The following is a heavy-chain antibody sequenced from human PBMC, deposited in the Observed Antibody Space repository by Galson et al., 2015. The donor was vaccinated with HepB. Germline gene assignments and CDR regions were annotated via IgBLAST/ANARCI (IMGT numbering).Heavy chain of an antibody. J-gene: IGHJ4*02. V-gene: IGHV4-39*01. Sequence: LSLTCNVSGGPISSSDSYWGWIRQPPGKGLEWIGSLYFRGSPYYNPSLESRVTISVDTSKNHFSLNLGSVTAADTAVYYCARHRAGAGSFYGLIDSWGQGILATVSS. D-gene: IGHD1-26*01. CDR2: LYFRGSP. CDR1: GGPISSSDSY. CDR3: ARHRAGAGSFYGLIDS.